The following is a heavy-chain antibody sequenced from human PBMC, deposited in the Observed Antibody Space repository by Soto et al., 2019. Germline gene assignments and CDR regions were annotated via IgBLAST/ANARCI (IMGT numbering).Heavy chain of an antibody. CDR1: GFSFDKYA. CDR2: VAGGGGHT. V-gene: IGHV3-23*01. D-gene: IGHD3-16*01. J-gene: IGHJ4*02. Sequence: GGSLRLSCVVSGFSFDKYAMAWVRQAPGKGLEWVSHVAGGGGHTYYAESVKGGCTICRDNSKNTLFLQINTLTADDTAIYFCARRTSCLGAFDYWGEG. CDR3: ARRTSCLGAFDY.